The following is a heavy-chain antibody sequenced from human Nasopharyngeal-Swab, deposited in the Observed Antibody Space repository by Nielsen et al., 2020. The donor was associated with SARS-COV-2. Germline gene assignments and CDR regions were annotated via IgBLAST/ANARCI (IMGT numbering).Heavy chain of an antibody. CDR2: IYSRGET. CDR3: ARDIIAAAGRTGF. V-gene: IGHV3-53*01. CDR1: GFSVSYNY. D-gene: IGHD6-13*01. J-gene: IGHJ4*02. Sequence: GESLKISCEASGFSVSYNYMSWVRQAPGKGLEWVAVIYSRGETHYTDSVRGRFTISRDNSKNMVNLQLNSLRAEDTAVYYCARDIIAAAGRTGFWGRGTLVTVSS.